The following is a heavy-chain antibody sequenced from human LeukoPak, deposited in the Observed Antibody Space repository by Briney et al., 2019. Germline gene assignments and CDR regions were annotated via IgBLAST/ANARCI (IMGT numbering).Heavy chain of an antibody. V-gene: IGHV3-48*01. J-gene: IGHJ4*02. CDR3: ATYPGYTYEVEAPRPARGY. D-gene: IGHD5-18*01. CDR2: ISSTSISI. CDR1: GFSFSYYN. Sequence: GGSLRLSCSASGFSFSYYNMNWVRQAPGKGLEWVSYISSTSISIYYADSVMGRFSISRDKNSLYLQMNSLRADDTAVYYCATYPGYTYEVEAPRPARGYWGQGTLVTVSS.